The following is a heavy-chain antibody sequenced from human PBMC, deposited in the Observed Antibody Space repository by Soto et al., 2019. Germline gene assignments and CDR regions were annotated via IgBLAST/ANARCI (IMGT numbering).Heavy chain of an antibody. J-gene: IGHJ3*02. CDR3: AREGSAGTTPLFAFDI. Sequence: SVKVSCKASGGTFSSYAISWVRQAPGQGLEWMGGIIPIFGTANYAQKFQGRVTITADESTSTAYMELSSLRSEDTAVYYCAREGSAGTTPLFAFDIWGQGTMVTVSS. CDR2: IIPIFGTA. D-gene: IGHD1-7*01. V-gene: IGHV1-69*13. CDR1: GGTFSSYA.